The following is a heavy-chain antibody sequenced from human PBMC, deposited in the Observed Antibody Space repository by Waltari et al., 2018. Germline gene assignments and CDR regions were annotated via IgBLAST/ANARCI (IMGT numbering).Heavy chain of an antibody. Sequence: EVQLVETGGGLIQPGGSLKLSCAASGFSVTDNYMSCFRQAPGKGLEWVSVMFSGDRTYYADAVKGRFIISRDKSTNTLYLQMNSLTVEDTALYYCARGGTVDSSWYDHWGQGTLVRVSS. CDR3: ARGGTVDSSWYDH. J-gene: IGHJ5*02. CDR1: GFSVTDNY. V-gene: IGHV3-53*02. D-gene: IGHD4-4*01. CDR2: MFSGDRT.